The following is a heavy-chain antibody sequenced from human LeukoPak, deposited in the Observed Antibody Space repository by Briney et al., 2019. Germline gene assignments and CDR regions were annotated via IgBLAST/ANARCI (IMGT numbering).Heavy chain of an antibody. CDR2: IKQDGSEK. CDR1: GFTFSSYW. V-gene: IGHV3-7*03. CDR3: ARKYYDFWSGYLGYENWFDP. Sequence: GSLRLSCAASGFTFSSYWMSWVRQAPGKGLEWVANIKQDGSEKYYVDSVKGRFTISRDNAKNSLYLQMNSLRAEDTAVYYCARKYYDFWSGYLGYENWFDPWGQGTLVTVSS. D-gene: IGHD3-3*01. J-gene: IGHJ5*02.